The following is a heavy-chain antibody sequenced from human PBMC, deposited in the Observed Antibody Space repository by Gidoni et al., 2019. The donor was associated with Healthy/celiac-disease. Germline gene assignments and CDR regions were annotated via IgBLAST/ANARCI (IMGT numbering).Heavy chain of an antibody. CDR2: ISGSGGST. CDR1: GFTFSRYA. J-gene: IGHJ4*02. Sequence: EVQLLESGGVLVQPGGSLRLSCAASGFTFSRYAMVWVRQAPGKGLEWVSAISGSGGSTYYEDSVKGRFTISRDNSKNTLYLQMNSLRAEDTAVYYCAKGVGYYGSGSYFEYYFDYWGQGTLVTVSS. V-gene: IGHV3-23*01. D-gene: IGHD3-10*01. CDR3: AKGVGYYGSGSYFEYYFDY.